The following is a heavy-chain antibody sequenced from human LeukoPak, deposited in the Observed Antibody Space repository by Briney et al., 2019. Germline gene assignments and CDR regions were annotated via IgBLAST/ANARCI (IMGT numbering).Heavy chain of an antibody. CDR2: VSGSGDST. V-gene: IGHV3-23*01. Sequence: GGSLRLSCAVSGFTFSNCAMSWVRQAPGKGLEWVSGVSGSGDSTYYADSVKGRFTISRDNVQNSLYLQMNSLRAEDTAMYYCARDRGYFDNWGQGTLVTVSS. J-gene: IGHJ4*02. CDR3: ARDRGYFDN. CDR1: GFTFSNCA.